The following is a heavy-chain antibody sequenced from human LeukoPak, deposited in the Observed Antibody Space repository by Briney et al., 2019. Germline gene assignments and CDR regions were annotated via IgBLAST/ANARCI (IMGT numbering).Heavy chain of an antibody. Sequence: SETLSLTCTVSGGXISSYYCSWIRQPPGKGLEWIGYIYYSGSTNYNPSLKSRVTISVDTSKNQFSLKLSSVTAADTAVYYCARLLTGSTSWHIDYWGQGTLVTVSS. J-gene: IGHJ4*02. V-gene: IGHV4-59*08. CDR2: IYYSGST. CDR1: GGXISSYY. CDR3: ARLLTGSTSWHIDY. D-gene: IGHD2-2*01.